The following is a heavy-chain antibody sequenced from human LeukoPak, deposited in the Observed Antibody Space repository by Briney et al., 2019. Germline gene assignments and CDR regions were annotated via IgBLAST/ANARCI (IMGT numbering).Heavy chain of an antibody. Sequence: ASVKVSCKASGYTFTSNHIHWVRQAPGQGLEWMGVINPSGDSTSYAPNIQGRVTVTRDTSTSTVYMELSSLRSEDTAIYYCAKIAARDTGEGYWGQGTLVTAS. J-gene: IGHJ4*02. V-gene: IGHV1-46*01. CDR2: INPSGDST. CDR1: GYTFTSNH. CDR3: AKIAARDTGEGY. D-gene: IGHD6-6*01.